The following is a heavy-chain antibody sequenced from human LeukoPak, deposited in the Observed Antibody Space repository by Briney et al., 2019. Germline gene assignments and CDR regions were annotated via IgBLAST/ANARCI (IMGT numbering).Heavy chain of an antibody. CDR2: IRSKAYGGTT. J-gene: IGHJ4*02. Sequence: GGSLRLSCTAPGFTFGDYAMSWVRRAPGKGQERVGFIRSKAYGGTTEYAASVKGRFTISRDDSKSIAYLQMNSLKTEDTAVYYCTRAHGGWFDYWGQGTLVTVSS. V-gene: IGHV3-49*04. CDR3: TRAHGGWFDY. D-gene: IGHD6-19*01. CDR1: GFTFGDYA.